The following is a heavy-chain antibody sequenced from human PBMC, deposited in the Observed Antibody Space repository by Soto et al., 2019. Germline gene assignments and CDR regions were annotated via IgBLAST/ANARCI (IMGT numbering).Heavy chain of an antibody. CDR3: ARVPGP. Sequence: NPSETLSLTCAVSVGSISSGGYSWSWIRQPPGKGLEWIGYIYHSGSTYYNPSLKSRVTISVDRSKNQFSLKLSSVTAADTAVYYCARVPGPWGQGTLVTVSS. CDR1: VGSISSGGYS. CDR2: IYHSGST. J-gene: IGHJ5*02. V-gene: IGHV4-30-2*01.